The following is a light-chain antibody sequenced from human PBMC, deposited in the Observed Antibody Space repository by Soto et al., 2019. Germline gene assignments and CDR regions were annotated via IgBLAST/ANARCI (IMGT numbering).Light chain of an antibody. CDR3: SSYTGSSTLV. J-gene: IGLJ1*01. CDR1: SSDVGRYNY. Sequence: QSALTQPASVSGSPGQSITISCTGASSDVGRYNYVSWYQLHPGKAPKLIIYEVSNRPSGVSNRFSGSKSGNTASLTISGLQAEDEADYYCSSYTGSSTLVFGTGTKVTVL. CDR2: EVS. V-gene: IGLV2-14*01.